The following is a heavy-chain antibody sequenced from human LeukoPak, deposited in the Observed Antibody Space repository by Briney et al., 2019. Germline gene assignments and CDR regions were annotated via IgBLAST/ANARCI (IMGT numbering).Heavy chain of an antibody. D-gene: IGHD5-12*01. V-gene: IGHV3-23*01. Sequence: PGGSLRLSCAASGFTFSSYAMSWVRQAPGKGLEWVSAISGSGGSTYYADSVKGRFTISRDNSKNTLYLQMNSLRAEDTAVYYCAKDRDGYSGYDAPFDYWGQGTLVTVSS. CDR3: AKDRDGYSGYDAPFDY. CDR2: ISGSGGST. CDR1: GFTFSSYA. J-gene: IGHJ4*02.